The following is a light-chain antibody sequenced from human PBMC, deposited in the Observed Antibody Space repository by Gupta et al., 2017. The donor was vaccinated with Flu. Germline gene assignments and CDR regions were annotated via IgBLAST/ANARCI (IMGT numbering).Light chain of an antibody. J-gene: IGKJ2*01. CDR1: QSVSSNF. CDR3: QQYNSSPRT. Sequence: EIVLSHSLGTLSLSLEERATPSCRASQSVSSNFLAWYQQKPGKAPRLLIYGASSRATGFPDRFSGSGSGTDFTLTISRLEPEDFAVYYCQQYNSSPRTFGQGTKLEIK. CDR2: GAS. V-gene: IGKV3-20*01.